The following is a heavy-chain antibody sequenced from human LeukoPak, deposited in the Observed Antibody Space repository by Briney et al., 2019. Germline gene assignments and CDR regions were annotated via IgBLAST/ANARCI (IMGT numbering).Heavy chain of an antibody. Sequence: GGSLRLSCAASGFTFSNCAMSWVRQAPGKGLEWVSVMSGSGGSTDYAEAVKGRFTISRDNSKNTLSLQMNSLRADDRAVYYCAKDMRYSSSWYPFDYWGQGTLVTVSS. D-gene: IGHD6-13*01. CDR3: AKDMRYSSSWYPFDY. CDR2: MSGSGGST. J-gene: IGHJ4*02. CDR1: GFTFSNCA. V-gene: IGHV3-23*01.